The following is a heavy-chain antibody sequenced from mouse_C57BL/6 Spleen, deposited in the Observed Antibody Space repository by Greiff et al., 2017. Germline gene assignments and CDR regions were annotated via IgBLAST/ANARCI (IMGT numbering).Heavy chain of an antibody. Sequence: QVQLQQPGAELVRPGSSVKLSCKASGYTFTSYWMHWVKQRPIQGLEWIGNIDPSDSETHYNQKFKDKATLTVDKSTSTAYMQLSSLTSEDSAVYYCERKAYDYAMDYWGQGTSVTVSS. D-gene: IGHD1-1*01. CDR3: ERKAYDYAMDY. CDR2: IDPSDSET. V-gene: IGHV1-52*01. CDR1: GYTFTSYW. J-gene: IGHJ4*01.